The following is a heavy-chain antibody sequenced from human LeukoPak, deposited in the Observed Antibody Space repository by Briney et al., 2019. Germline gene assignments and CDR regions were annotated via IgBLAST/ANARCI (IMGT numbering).Heavy chain of an antibody. Sequence: PSETLSLTCTVSGGSISSSSYYWGWIRQPPGKGLEWIGSIYYSGSIYYNPSLKSRVTISVDTSKNQFSLKLSSVTAADTAVYYCARLGYCSGGSCYRNWFDPWGQGTLVTVSS. V-gene: IGHV4-39*01. CDR3: ARLGYCSGGSCYRNWFDP. D-gene: IGHD2-15*01. CDR1: GGSISSSSYY. J-gene: IGHJ5*02. CDR2: IYYSGSI.